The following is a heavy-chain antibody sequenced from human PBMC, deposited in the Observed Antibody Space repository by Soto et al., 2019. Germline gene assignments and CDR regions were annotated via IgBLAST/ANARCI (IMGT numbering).Heavy chain of an antibody. CDR1: VFTFSIYS. CDR2: TSLTSSYI. J-gene: IGHJ3*02. V-gene: IGHV3-21*01. D-gene: IGHD2-21*02. CDR3: AKNQRLLFLLDDAFDI. Sequence: WGYLIISCASSVFTFSIYSMNWVRQAPGKGLDLVPFTSLTSSYIYYVDSVNGRFTISIDNSKNSLYLQMNSLRAEDTSVYYCAKNQRLLFLLDDAFDIWGQGTLVTVSS.